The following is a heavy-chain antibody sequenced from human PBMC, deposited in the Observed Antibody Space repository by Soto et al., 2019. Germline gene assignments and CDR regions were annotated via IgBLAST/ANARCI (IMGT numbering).Heavy chain of an antibody. CDR2: IYYSGST. CDR3: ARDRHNNFFDP. CDR1: GASMGSGGYY. D-gene: IGHD6-6*01. V-gene: IGHV4-31*03. J-gene: IGHJ5*02. Sequence: QVQLQESGPGLVKPSQTLSLTCTVSGASMGSGGYYWTWIRQSPGKGLEWIGYIYYSGSTYYNPSLESRVAISLGTSRSQFSLALHSGTAADTAIYSCARDRHNNFFDPWGQGTLVTVSS.